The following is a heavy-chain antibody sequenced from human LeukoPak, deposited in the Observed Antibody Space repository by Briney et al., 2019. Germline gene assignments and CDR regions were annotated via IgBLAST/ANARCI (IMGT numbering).Heavy chain of an antibody. CDR2: ISGNGGST. D-gene: IGHD1-14*01. J-gene: IGHJ5*02. CDR1: GFTFSGYA. V-gene: IGHV3-64D*09. Sequence: GGSLRLSCSASGFTFSGYAMHWVRQAPGKGLEFLSNISGNGGSTNYADSVKGRFTISRDNSQNTLYLQMSSLRPEDTAVYYCVKEAGGGSLGVWLEPWGQGTLVAVSS. CDR3: VKEAGGGSLGVWLEP.